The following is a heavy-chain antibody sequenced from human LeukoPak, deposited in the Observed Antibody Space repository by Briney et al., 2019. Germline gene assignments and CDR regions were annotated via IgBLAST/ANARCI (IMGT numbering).Heavy chain of an antibody. Sequence: SETLSLTCSVSGGSISSSSYYWGWIRQPPGKGLEWIGPFHYSGSTYYNPSLKSRVTISVNMSKNQFSLKLISVTAADTAVYYCARLYRKTYKWNDQPDYWGQGTLVTVSS. D-gene: IGHD1-20*01. CDR2: FHYSGST. CDR1: GGSISSSSYY. V-gene: IGHV4-39*07. J-gene: IGHJ4*02. CDR3: ARLYRKTYKWNDQPDY.